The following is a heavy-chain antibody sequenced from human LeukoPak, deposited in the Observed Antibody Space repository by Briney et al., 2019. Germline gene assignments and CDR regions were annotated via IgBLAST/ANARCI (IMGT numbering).Heavy chain of an antibody. V-gene: IGHV4-59*08. CDR3: ARHGAYRGGDCPGYFDL. CDR1: GGSISSYY. D-gene: IGHD2-21*02. CDR2: IYYSGST. J-gene: IGHJ2*01. Sequence: SETLSLTCTVSGGSISSYYWSWIRQPPGKGLEWIGYIYYSGSTNYNPSLKSRVTISVDTSKNQFSLKLSSVTAADTAVYYCARHGAYRGGDCPGYFDLWGRSTLVTVSS.